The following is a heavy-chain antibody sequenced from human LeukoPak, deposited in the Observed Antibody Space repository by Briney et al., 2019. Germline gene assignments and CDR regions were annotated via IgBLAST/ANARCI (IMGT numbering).Heavy chain of an antibody. Sequence: QSGESLRLSCAASGFTFSSYGMHWVRQAPGKGLEWVAVISYDGSNKYYADSVKGRFTISRDNSKNTLYLQMNSLRAEDTAVYYCAKGGYCSSTSCKDAFDIWGQGTMVTVSS. CDR3: AKGGYCSSTSCKDAFDI. J-gene: IGHJ3*02. CDR1: GFTFSSYG. D-gene: IGHD2-2*01. V-gene: IGHV3-30*18. CDR2: ISYDGSNK.